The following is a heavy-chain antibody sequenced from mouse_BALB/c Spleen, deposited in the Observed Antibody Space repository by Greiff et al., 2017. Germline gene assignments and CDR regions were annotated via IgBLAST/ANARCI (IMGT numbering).Heavy chain of an antibody. CDR1: GYTFTDYY. J-gene: IGHJ3*01. CDR3: AREGLVITTGGSFAY. CDR2: IYPGSGNT. D-gene: IGHD2-4*01. Sequence: QVQLQQSGPELVKPGASVKISCKASGYTFTDYYINWVKQKPGQGLEWLGWIYPGSGNTKYNEKFKGKATLTVDTSSSTAYMQLSSLTSEDTAVYFCAREGLVITTGGSFAYWGQGTLVTVSA. V-gene: IGHV1-84*02.